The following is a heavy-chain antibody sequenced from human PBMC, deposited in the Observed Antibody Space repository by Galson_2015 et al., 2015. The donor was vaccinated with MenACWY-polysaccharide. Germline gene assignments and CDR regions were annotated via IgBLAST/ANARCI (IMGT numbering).Heavy chain of an antibody. CDR2: MNPNSGHT. Sequence: SVKVSCKASGYTFRSYEINWVRQATGQGLEWMGWMNPNSGHTHYAQKFQGRITMTKNPSISTIYMDLSSLRSEDSAVYYCARGREDRALLGGSYRCRADAFEIWGQWTVVTVSS. J-gene: IGHJ3*02. V-gene: IGHV1-8*01. CDR3: ARGREDRALLGGSYRCRADAFEI. CDR1: GYTFRSYE. D-gene: IGHD3-16*02.